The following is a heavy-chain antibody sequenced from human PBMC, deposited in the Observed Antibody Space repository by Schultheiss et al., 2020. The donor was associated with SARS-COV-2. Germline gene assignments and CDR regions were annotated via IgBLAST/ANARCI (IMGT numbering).Heavy chain of an antibody. CDR3: ARLHYHYGMDV. CDR1: GGSFSGYY. V-gene: IGHV4-59*12. CDR2: IYYSGST. J-gene: IGHJ6*02. Sequence: SETLSLTCAVYGGSFSGYYWSWIRQPPGKGLEWIGYIYYSGSTNYNPSLKSRVTMSVDTSKNQFSLKLSSVTAADTAVYYCARLHYHYGMDVWGQGTTVTVSS.